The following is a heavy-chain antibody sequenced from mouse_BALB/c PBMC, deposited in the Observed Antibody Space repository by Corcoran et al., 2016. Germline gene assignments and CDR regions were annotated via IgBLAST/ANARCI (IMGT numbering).Heavy chain of an antibody. CDR1: GYTFTSCG. CDR3: AREPYAMDY. Sequence: QIQLVQSGPELKKTGETVKISCRESGYTFTSCGMNWVKQAPGKGLKWMGWINTYTGEPTYADDFKGRFAFSLENSASTAYLQINNLKNEDMATYFCAREPYAMDYWGQGTSGTVSS. J-gene: IGHJ4*01. V-gene: IGHV9-1*02. CDR2: INTYTGEP.